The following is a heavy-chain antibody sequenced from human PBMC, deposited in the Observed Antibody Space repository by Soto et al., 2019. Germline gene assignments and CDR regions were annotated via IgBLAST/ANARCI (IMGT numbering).Heavy chain of an antibody. Sequence: SKTLSLTCTVSGGSISSSSYYWGWIRQPPGKGLEWIGSIYYSGSTYYNPSLKSRVTISVDTSKNQFSLKLSSVTAADTAVYYCAKKLGNKLSDAFDIWGQGTMVTVSS. CDR2: IYYSGST. D-gene: IGHD7-27*01. V-gene: IGHV4-39*01. CDR3: AKKLGNKLSDAFDI. CDR1: GGSISSSSYY. J-gene: IGHJ3*02.